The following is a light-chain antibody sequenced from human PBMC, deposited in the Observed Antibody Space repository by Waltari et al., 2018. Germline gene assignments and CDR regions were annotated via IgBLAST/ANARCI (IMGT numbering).Light chain of an antibody. CDR1: SSDAGGYNY. J-gene: IGLJ3*02. Sequence: QSALTQPASVSGSPGQSITISCTGTSSDAGGYNYVSWYQQRPGKAPKLIIYEVNNRPSGVSNRLSGSKSGHTASLTISGLQPEDEADYYCSSYRTTNTWVFGGGTKLTVL. CDR3: SSYRTTNTWV. CDR2: EVN. V-gene: IGLV2-14*01.